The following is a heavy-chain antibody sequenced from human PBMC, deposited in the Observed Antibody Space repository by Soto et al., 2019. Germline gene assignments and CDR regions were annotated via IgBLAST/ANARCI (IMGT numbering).Heavy chain of an antibody. CDR1: GYTFTSYG. J-gene: IGHJ4*02. D-gene: IGHD3-22*01. Sequence: ASVKVSCKASGYTFTSYGISWVRQAPGQGLEWMGWISAYNGNTNYAQKLQGRVTMTTDTSTSTAYMELRSLRSDDTAVYYCARDIPREDYYDSSGYYYGRPFDYWGQGTVVTVSS. V-gene: IGHV1-18*01. CDR2: ISAYNGNT. CDR3: ARDIPREDYYDSSGYYYGRPFDY.